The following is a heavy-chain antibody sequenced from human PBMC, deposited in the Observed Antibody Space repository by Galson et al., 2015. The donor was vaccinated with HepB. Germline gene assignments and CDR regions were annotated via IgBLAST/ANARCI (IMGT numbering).Heavy chain of an antibody. Sequence: SLRLSCAASGFTFDDYAMHWVRQAPGKGLEWVSGISWNSGSIGYADSVKGRFTISRDNAKNSLYLQMNSLRAEDTALYYCAKDMGYCSSTSCPDYYYYGMDVWGQGATVTVSS. CDR3: AKDMGYCSSTSCPDYYYYGMDV. V-gene: IGHV3-9*01. J-gene: IGHJ6*02. D-gene: IGHD2-2*01. CDR1: GFTFDDYA. CDR2: ISWNSGSI.